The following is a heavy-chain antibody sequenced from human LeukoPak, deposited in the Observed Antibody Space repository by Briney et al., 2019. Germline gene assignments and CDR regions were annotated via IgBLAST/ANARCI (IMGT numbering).Heavy chain of an antibody. V-gene: IGHV1-69*05. CDR1: GGTFSSYA. CDR3: AMGYCSSTSCSGPRHYYYYYMDV. Sequence: ASVKVSCKASGGTFSSYAISWVRQAPGQGLEWMGGIIPIFGTANYAQKFQGRVTITTDESTSTAYMELSSLRSEDTAVYYCAMGYCSSTSCSGPRHYYYYYMDVWGKGTTVTVSS. D-gene: IGHD2-2*01. J-gene: IGHJ6*03. CDR2: IIPIFGTA.